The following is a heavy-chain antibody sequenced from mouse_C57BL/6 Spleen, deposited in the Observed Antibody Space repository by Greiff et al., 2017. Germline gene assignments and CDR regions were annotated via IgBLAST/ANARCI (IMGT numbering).Heavy chain of an antibody. CDR3: ARNGVYGNSWYFDV. Sequence: VQLQQSGPGLVAPSQSLSITCTVSGFSLTSYAISWVRQPPGTGLEWLGVIWTGGGTNYNSALKSRLSISKDNSKSQVFLKMNSLQTDDTARYYCARNGVYGNSWYFDVWGTGTTVTVSS. CDR1: GFSLTSYA. CDR2: IWTGGGT. V-gene: IGHV2-9-1*01. J-gene: IGHJ1*03. D-gene: IGHD2-1*01.